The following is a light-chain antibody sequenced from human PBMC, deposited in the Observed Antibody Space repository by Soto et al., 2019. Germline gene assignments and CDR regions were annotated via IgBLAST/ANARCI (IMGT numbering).Light chain of an antibody. J-gene: IGLJ2*01. CDR3: AAWDDSLNGLV. Sequence: QSVLTQPPSASGTPGQRVTISCSGSSSNIGSNTVNWYQQLPKAAPKLLIYSNSQRPSGVPDRFSGSKSGTSASLAISGLQSEDEADYYCAAWDDSLNGLVFCGGTKVTVL. CDR2: SNS. CDR1: SSNIGSNT. V-gene: IGLV1-44*01.